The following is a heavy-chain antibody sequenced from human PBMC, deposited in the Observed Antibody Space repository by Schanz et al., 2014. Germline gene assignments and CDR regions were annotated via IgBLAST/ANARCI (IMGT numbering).Heavy chain of an antibody. CDR1: GFTLSSYS. J-gene: IGHJ4*02. Sequence: VRLVESGGGVVQPGRSLRLSCAASGFTLSSYSMNWVRQAPGKGLEWVSYIGNGGVTIYYADSVKGRFTISRDNSKNSLYLQMNSLRAEDTAVYCCARIRGSVFDYWAQGTLVTVSS. CDR3: ARIRGSVFDY. CDR2: IGNGGVTI. V-gene: IGHV3-48*04. D-gene: IGHD6-25*01.